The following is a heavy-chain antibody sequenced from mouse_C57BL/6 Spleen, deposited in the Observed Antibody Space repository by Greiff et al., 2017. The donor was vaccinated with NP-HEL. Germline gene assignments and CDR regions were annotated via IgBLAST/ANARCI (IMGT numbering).Heavy chain of an antibody. CDR2: IDPETGGT. J-gene: IGHJ2*01. CDR1: GYTFTDYE. Sequence: VQLQQSGAELVRPGASVTLSCKASGYTFTDYEMHWVKQTPVHGLAWIGAIDPETGGTAYNQKFKGKAILTADKSSSTAYMELRSLTSEDSAVYYCTRRGYYGSSYYFDYWGQGTTLTVSS. D-gene: IGHD1-1*01. CDR3: TRRGYYGSSYYFDY. V-gene: IGHV1-15*01.